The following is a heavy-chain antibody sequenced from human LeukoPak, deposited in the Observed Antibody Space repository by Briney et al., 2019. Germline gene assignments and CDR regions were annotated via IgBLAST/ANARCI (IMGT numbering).Heavy chain of an antibody. CDR2: IYYTANT. D-gene: IGHD3-22*01. J-gene: IGHJ4*02. V-gene: IGHV4-39*01. CDR3: ARRDHYDSSGYFDY. Sequence: SETLSLTCTVSGGSTSSSSYYWGWIRQPPGKGLEWIGSIYYTANTYYNSSLKSRVTISVDTSKNQFSLKLSSVTAADSAVYYCARRDHYDSSGYFDYWGQGTLVTVSS. CDR1: GGSTSSSSYY.